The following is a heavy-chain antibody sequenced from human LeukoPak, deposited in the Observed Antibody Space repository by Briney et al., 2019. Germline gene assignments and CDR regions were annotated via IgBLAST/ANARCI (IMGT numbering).Heavy chain of an antibody. V-gene: IGHV4-59*08. J-gene: IGHJ4*02. CDR3: ARSRSGSYSHFDY. CDR2: IYYSGST. Sequence: SETQSLTCTVSGGFISSYYWSWLRQPPGKGLEWGGYIYYSGSTNYNPSLKSRVTISVDTSKNQFSLKWSSVTAADTGVYYCARSRSGSYSHFDYWGQGTLVTVSS. CDR1: GGFISSYY. D-gene: IGHD1-26*01.